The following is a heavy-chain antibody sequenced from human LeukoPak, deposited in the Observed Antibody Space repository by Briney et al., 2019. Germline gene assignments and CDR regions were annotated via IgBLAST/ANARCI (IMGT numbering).Heavy chain of an antibody. CDR2: IYYSGST. V-gene: IGHV4-61*08. CDR1: GGSISSGDYY. CDR3: ARDGAYGDYGGFDY. J-gene: IGHJ4*02. D-gene: IGHD4-17*01. Sequence: SQTLSLTCTVSGGSISSGDYYWSWIRQPPGKGLEWIGYIYYSGSTNYNPSLKSRVTISGDTSKNQFSLKLSSVTAADTAVYYCARDGAYGDYGGFDYWGQGTLVTVSS.